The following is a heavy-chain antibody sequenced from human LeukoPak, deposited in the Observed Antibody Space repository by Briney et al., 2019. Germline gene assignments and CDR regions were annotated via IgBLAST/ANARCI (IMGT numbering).Heavy chain of an antibody. V-gene: IGHV1-69*13. CDR2: IIPIFGTV. Sequence: SVKVSCKASGGTFSSYAISWVRQAPGQGLEWMGGIIPIFGTVNYAQKFQGRVTITADESTSTAYMELSSLRSEDTAVYYCARTMVRGVMSPYYYYGMDVWGQGTTVTVSS. D-gene: IGHD3-10*01. J-gene: IGHJ6*02. CDR3: ARTMVRGVMSPYYYYGMDV. CDR1: GGTFSSYA.